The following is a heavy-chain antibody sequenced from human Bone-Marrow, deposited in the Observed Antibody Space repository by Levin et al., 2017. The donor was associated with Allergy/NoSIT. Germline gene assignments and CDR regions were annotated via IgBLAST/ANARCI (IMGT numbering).Heavy chain of an antibody. CDR3: ARARDGYYGSGSFDF. Sequence: KISCKASGGRFSNYAISWVRQAPGQGLEWMGGIIPAFGSTNYAQKFQGRVPIIADESTGTAYMELRSLKSEDTAVYYCARARDGYYGSGSFDFWGQGTLLTVSS. D-gene: IGHD3-10*01. CDR1: GGRFSNYA. CDR2: IIPAFGST. J-gene: IGHJ4*02. V-gene: IGHV1-69*01.